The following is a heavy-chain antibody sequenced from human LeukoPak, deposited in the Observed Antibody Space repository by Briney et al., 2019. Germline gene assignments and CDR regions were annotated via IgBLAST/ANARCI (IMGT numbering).Heavy chain of an antibody. CDR1: GGSFSGYY. D-gene: IGHD2/OR15-2a*01. CDR2: INHSGST. CDR3: AKNFQYFDLPDY. V-gene: IGHV4-34*01. Sequence: PSETLSLTCAVYGGSFSGYYWSWIRQPPGKGLEWIGEINHSGSTYYNPSLKSRVTISVDTSRNQFSLKLISVTAADTAVYYCAKNFQYFDLPDYWGQGTLVTVSS. J-gene: IGHJ4*02.